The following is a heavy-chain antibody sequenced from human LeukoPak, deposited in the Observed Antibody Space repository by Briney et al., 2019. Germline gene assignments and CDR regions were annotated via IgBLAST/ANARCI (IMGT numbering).Heavy chain of an antibody. CDR3: ARTDDRSGHTFDY. CDR2: IYYSGST. J-gene: IGHJ4*02. V-gene: IGHV4-59*01. CDR1: GGSISSYY. D-gene: IGHD3-22*01. Sequence: SETLSLTCTVSGGSISSYYWSWIRQPPGKGLEWIGYIYYSGSTNYNPSLNSRVTISVDTSKKQFSLKLTSVTAADTAVYYCARTDDRSGHTFDYWGQGTLVTFSS.